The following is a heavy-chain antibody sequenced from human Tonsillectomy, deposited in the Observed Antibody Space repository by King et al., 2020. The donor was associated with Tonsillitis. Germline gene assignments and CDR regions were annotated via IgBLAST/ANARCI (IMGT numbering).Heavy chain of an antibody. CDR2: IYSSGTT. CDR1: GGSISSYY. D-gene: IGHD2-15*01. Sequence: VKLQESGPGLVKPSETLSLTCTVSGGSISSYYWSWIRQPPGKGLEWIGYIYSSGTTNYNPSLKSRVAISVDTSKNQCSLKLTSVTAADTAVYYCARGSVVVAATGLNWFDPWGEGTLVTVSS. V-gene: IGHV4-59*01. J-gene: IGHJ5*02. CDR3: ARGSVVVAATGLNWFDP.